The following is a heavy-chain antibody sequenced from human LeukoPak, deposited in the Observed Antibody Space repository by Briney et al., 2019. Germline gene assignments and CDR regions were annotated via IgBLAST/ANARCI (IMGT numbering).Heavy chain of an antibody. V-gene: IGHV3-74*01. CDR2: IKTDGSSA. J-gene: IGHJ4*02. D-gene: IGHD4-17*01. Sequence: GGSLRLSCAASGFSFSSYWMHWVRQAPGKGLVWVSRIKTDGSSATYADSVKGRFTISRDNAKNSLYLQMNSLRVEDTAVYYCARATDGDYVPYWGQGTLVTVSS. CDR3: ARATDGDYVPY. CDR1: GFSFSSYW.